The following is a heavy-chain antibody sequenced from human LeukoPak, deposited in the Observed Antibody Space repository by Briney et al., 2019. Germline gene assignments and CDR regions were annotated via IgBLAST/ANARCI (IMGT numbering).Heavy chain of an antibody. CDR2: VSMSSSSK. D-gene: IGHD4-23*01. Sequence: GGSLRLSCAASGFTFSNYGMNWVRQAPGKGLEWVSYVSMSSSSKYYADSVRGRFTVSRDNAKNSLYLQMNSLRAEDTAVYYCATNGGDNSFDSWGQGTLVIASS. J-gene: IGHJ4*02. CDR3: ATNGGDNSFDS. V-gene: IGHV3-48*01. CDR1: GFTFSNYG.